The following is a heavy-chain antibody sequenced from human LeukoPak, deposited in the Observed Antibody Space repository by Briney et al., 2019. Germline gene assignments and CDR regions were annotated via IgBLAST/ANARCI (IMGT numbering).Heavy chain of an antibody. V-gene: IGHV4-59*08. CDR3: AGHHPRNTVDF. Sequence: SDPLSLPCTVSGGSISIYHWIWIPQPPGKGLEWIAYISDIGSINYNPSLKSRVTISLDTSKNQFSLKLSSVTAADTAVYYCAGHHPRNTVDFWGQGTLVTVSS. D-gene: IGHD2/OR15-2a*01. J-gene: IGHJ4*02. CDR1: GGSISIYH. CDR2: ISDIGSI.